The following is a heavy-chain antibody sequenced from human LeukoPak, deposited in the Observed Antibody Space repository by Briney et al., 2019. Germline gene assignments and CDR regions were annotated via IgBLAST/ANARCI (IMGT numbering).Heavy chain of an antibody. V-gene: IGHV3-7*01. CDR1: GFTFSNYW. Sequence: GGPLRLSCAASGFTFSNYWMGRVRQAPGKGLQWVANIKTDGSEKYYVDSVKGRFTISRDNAKNSLYLQMNSLRAEDTAVYYCATYSSLNRREFQYWGQGTLLTVSS. CDR2: IKTDGSEK. J-gene: IGHJ1*01. CDR3: ATYSSLNRREFQY. D-gene: IGHD3-22*01.